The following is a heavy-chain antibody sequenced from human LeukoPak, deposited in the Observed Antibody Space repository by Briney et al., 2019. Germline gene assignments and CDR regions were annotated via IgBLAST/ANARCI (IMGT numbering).Heavy chain of an antibody. Sequence: SQTLSLTCTVSGGSISSGSYYWSWIRQPAGKGLEWIGRIYTSGSTNYNPSLKSRVTISVDTSKNQFSLKLSSVTAADTAVYYCARAGYSSSSEGYYYMDVWGKGTTVTISS. J-gene: IGHJ6*03. CDR3: ARAGYSSSSEGYYYMDV. CDR2: IYTSGST. D-gene: IGHD6-13*01. CDR1: GGSISSGSYY. V-gene: IGHV4-61*02.